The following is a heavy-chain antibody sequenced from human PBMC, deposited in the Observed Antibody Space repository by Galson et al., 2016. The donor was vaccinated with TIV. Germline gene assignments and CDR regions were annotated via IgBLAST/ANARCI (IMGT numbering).Heavy chain of an antibody. Sequence: SLRLSCAASGFTFGSYGMHWVRQAPGKGLEWAAMISHDRSDKYYGDSVKGRFTISRDNSKNNLYLQMNSLTAEDTAVYYCARQWQSYYLDYWGQGTLVTVSS. J-gene: IGHJ4*02. CDR1: GFTFGSYG. CDR3: ARQWQSYYLDY. CDR2: ISHDRSDK. V-gene: IGHV3-33*01. D-gene: IGHD6-19*01.